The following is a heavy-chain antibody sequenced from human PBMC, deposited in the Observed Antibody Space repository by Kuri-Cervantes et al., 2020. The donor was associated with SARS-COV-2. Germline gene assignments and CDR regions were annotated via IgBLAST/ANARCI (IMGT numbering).Heavy chain of an antibody. CDR2: INHSGST. J-gene: IGHJ4*02. V-gene: IGHV4-39*07. CDR1: GGSISSGGYY. D-gene: IGHD3-3*01. CDR3: ARGSSVFLEWIYIRASYFDY. Sequence: ESLKISCTVSGGSISSGGYYWSWIRQPPGKGLEWIGEINHSGSTNYNPSLKSRVTISVDTSKNQFSLKLSSVTAADTAVYYCARGSSVFLEWIYIRASYFDYWGQGTLVTVSS.